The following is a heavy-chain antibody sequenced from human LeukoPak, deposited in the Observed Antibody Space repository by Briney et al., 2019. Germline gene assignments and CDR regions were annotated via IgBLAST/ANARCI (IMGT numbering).Heavy chain of an antibody. CDR1: GFTFSDYY. V-gene: IGHV3-11*01. J-gene: IGHJ6*03. CDR2: ISSSGSTI. Sequence: GGSLRLSCAASGFTFSDYYMSWIRQAPGKGLEWVSYISSSGSTIYYADSVKGRFTISRDNAKNSLYLQMKSLRAEDTAVYYCARVFSASGRGYDYMDVWGKGTSVIISS. CDR3: ARVFSASGRGYDYMDV. D-gene: IGHD6-6*01.